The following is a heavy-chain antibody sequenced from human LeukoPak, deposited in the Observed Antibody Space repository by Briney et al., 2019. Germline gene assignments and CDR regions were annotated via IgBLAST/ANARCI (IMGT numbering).Heavy chain of an antibody. CDR3: VRKRLGYCSGGSCNWFDP. D-gene: IGHD2-15*01. V-gene: IGHV4-4*02. J-gene: IGHJ5*02. Sequence: EIYHSGSTNYSPSLKSRVTISVDQSKNQFSLKLSSVTDADTAVYYCVRKRLGYCSGGSCNWFDPWGQGTLVTVSS. CDR2: IYHSGST.